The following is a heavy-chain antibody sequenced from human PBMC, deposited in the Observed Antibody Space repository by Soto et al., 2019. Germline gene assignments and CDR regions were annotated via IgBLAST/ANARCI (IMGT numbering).Heavy chain of an antibody. CDR1: GFIFSSHW. CDR3: VRANNWYFDY. Sequence: GGSLRLSCAASGFIFSSHWMHWVRQAPGKGLVGVSHIGPDGSNIWEADSVQGRFTISRDNARNRLYLQMNSLRDEDTAIYYSVRANNWYFDYWGQGILVTVSS. J-gene: IGHJ4*02. V-gene: IGHV3-74*01. CDR2: IGPDGSNI. D-gene: IGHD1-1*01.